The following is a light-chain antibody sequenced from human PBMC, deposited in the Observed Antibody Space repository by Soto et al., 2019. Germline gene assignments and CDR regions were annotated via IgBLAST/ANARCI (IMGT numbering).Light chain of an antibody. CDR3: QQGYSRPLT. J-gene: IGKJ4*01. V-gene: IGKV1-39*01. CDR2: GAS. CDR1: QSIRTY. Sequence: DVQMTQSPPSLSASVGDVVTITCRASQSIRTYLNWYQQKPGKAPKLLIFGASSLQSGVPSRFSGGGSGTAFTLAISSLQPEDFATYFCQQGYSRPLTFGGGTRVEIK.